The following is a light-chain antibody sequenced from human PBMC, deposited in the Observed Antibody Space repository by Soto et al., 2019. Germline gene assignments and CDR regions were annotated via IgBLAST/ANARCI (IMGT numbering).Light chain of an antibody. CDR2: AAS. V-gene: IGKV1-9*01. Sequence: DIQMTQSPSTLSASVGDRFTITCRASQGISSNLAWYQQKPGKAPKLLIYAASTLQSGVPSRFRGSGSGTEFTLTISSLKTEDFATYYCQQFNSYTITFGHGTRLEIK. CDR1: QGISSN. CDR3: QQFNSYTIT. J-gene: IGKJ5*01.